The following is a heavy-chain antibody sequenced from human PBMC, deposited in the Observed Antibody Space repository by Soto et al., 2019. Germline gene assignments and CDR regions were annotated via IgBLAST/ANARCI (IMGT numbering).Heavy chain of an antibody. Sequence: PSETLSLTXGVSGGSISGYYWSWIRQPPGKGLEWIGYMYKTGSTVYNPSFKSRVTISVDTSKNQFSLKLNSVTAADTAVYYCARDLWGYCGTDCYPLDVWGQGTTVTVSS. J-gene: IGHJ6*02. V-gene: IGHV4-59*01. D-gene: IGHD2-21*02. CDR1: GGSISGYY. CDR3: ARDLWGYCGTDCYPLDV. CDR2: MYKTGST.